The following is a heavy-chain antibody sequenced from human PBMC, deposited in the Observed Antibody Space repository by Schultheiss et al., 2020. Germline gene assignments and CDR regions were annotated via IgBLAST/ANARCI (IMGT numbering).Heavy chain of an antibody. CDR3: AKAGDDYVWGSYRQPLDY. Sequence: GESLKISCAASGFTFSDYYMSWIRQAPGKGLEWVAVISYDGSNKYYADSVKGRFTISRDNSKNTLYLQMNSLRAEDTAVYYCAKAGDDYVWGSYRQPLDYWGQGTLVTVSS. V-gene: IGHV3-30*18. J-gene: IGHJ4*02. CDR2: ISYDGSNK. CDR1: GFTFSDYY. D-gene: IGHD3-16*02.